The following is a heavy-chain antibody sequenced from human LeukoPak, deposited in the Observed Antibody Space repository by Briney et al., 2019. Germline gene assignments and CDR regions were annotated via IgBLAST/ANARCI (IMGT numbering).Heavy chain of an antibody. J-gene: IGHJ5*01. CDR1: GGSFSGYY. CDR2: INHSGST. Sequence: PSETLSLTCAVYGGSFSGYYWTWIRQPPGKGLEWIGEINHSGSTNYNPSLKSRVTISVDTSKNQFSLKLSSVTAADTAVYYCARPPYSSGLGGNWFDSWGQGTLVTVSS. D-gene: IGHD6-19*01. V-gene: IGHV4-34*01. CDR3: ARPPYSSGLGGNWFDS.